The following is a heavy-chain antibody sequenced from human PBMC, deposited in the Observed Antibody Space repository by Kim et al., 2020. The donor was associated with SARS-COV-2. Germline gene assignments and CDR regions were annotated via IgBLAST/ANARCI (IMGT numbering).Heavy chain of an antibody. Sequence: ASVKVSCKSSNYTFTSYAISWVRQVPGQGLEWMGWISGYNGHTEYAQKFQGRVSMTTDTSTNTASMELRSLRSGDTAVYYCAAVTQPPHNWLDPWGQGTLVTVSS. CDR3: AAVTQPPHNWLDP. V-gene: IGHV1-18*04. D-gene: IGHD4-4*01. CDR1: NYTFTSYA. J-gene: IGHJ5*02. CDR2: ISGYNGHT.